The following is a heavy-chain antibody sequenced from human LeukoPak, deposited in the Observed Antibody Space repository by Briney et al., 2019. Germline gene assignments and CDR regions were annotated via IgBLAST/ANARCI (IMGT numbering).Heavy chain of an antibody. D-gene: IGHD3-22*01. CDR1: GFTFSSFG. Sequence: GRSLRLSCAASGFTFSSFGMHWVRQAPGKGLEWVAVIYYDGSNKYFADSVKGRFTISRDNSKNTLYLQMNSLRAEDTAMYYCAKAPGYYDSSVPFYFDYWGQGTLVTVSS. V-gene: IGHV3-30*18. J-gene: IGHJ4*02. CDR2: IYYDGSNK. CDR3: AKAPGYYDSSVPFYFDY.